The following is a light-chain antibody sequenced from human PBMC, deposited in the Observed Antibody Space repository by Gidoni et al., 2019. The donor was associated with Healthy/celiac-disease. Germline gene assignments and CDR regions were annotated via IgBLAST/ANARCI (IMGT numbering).Light chain of an antibody. V-gene: IGLV2-14*01. Sequence: QSALTQPASVSGSPGQSIPISCTATSSDVGGYNYVSWYQQHPGKAPKLMIYEVSNRPSGVSNRFSGSKSGNTASLTISGLQAEDEADYYCSSYTSSGVVFGGGTKLTVL. CDR3: SSYTSSGVV. CDR1: SSDVGGYNY. J-gene: IGLJ2*01. CDR2: EVS.